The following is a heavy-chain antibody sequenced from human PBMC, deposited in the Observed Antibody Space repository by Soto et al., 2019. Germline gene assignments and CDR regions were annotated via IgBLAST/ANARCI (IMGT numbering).Heavy chain of an antibody. J-gene: IGHJ6*02. CDR1: GFIFSTYA. D-gene: IGHD3-9*01. CDR2: ISYDGSNK. Sequence: QVQLVESGGGVVQPGRSLRLSCAASGFIFSTYAMHWVRQAPGKGLEWVAVISYDGSNKYYADSVKGRFTISRDNSKNTLYLQMSSLRNEDTAVFYCARPGSGYDILTGQYFYYYHAMDVWGQGTTVTVSS. V-gene: IGHV3-30-3*01. CDR3: ARPGSGYDILTGQYFYYYHAMDV.